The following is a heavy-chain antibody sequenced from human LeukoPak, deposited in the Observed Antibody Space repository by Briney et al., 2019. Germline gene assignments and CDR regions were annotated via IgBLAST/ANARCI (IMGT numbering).Heavy chain of an antibody. CDR1: GFTFSSYS. V-gene: IGHV3-48*04. CDR2: ISSSSSTI. Sequence: GGSLRLSCAASGFTFSSYSMNWVRQAPGKGLEWVSYISSSSSTIYYADSVKGPFTISRDNAKNSLYLQMNSLGAEDTAVYYCASAFYSGSSWGQGTLVTVSS. CDR3: ASAFYSGSS. J-gene: IGHJ5*02. D-gene: IGHD1-26*01.